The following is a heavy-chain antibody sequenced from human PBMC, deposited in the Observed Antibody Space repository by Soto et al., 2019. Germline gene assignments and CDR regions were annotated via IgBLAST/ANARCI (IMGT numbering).Heavy chain of an antibody. CDR2: IGTAGDT. Sequence: GWALSLSSTASPFTFRSYDMHCLRQATGKGLEWVSAIGTAGDTYYPGSVKGRFTISRENAKNSLYLQMNSLRAGDTAVYYCARANYYYGMDVWGQGTTVTVSS. CDR1: PFTFRSYD. V-gene: IGHV3-13*01. CDR3: ARANYYYGMDV. J-gene: IGHJ6*02.